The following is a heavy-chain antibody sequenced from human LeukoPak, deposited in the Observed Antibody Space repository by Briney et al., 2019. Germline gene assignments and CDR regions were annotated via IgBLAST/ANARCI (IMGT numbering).Heavy chain of an antibody. V-gene: IGHV3-15*01. CDR3: TTDQYYDFWSGYSEPNVFDI. J-gene: IGHJ3*02. CDR1: GFTFSTYA. Sequence: NPGGSLRLSCAVSGFTFSTYAMHWVRQAPGKGLEWVGRIKSKTDGGTTDYAAPVKGRFTISRDDSKNTLYLQMNSLKTEDTAVYYCTTDQYYDFWSGYSEPNVFDIWGQGTMVTVSS. CDR2: IKSKTDGGTT. D-gene: IGHD3-3*01.